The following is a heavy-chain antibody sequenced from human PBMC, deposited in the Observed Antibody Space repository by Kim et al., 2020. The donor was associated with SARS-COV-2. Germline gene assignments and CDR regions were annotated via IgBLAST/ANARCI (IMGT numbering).Heavy chain of an antibody. CDR3: ARDGRYYDILTGYDNWFDP. Sequence: GGSLRLSCAASGFTFSDYYMSWIRQAPGKGLEWVSYISSSGSTIYYADSVKGRFTISRDNAKNSLYLQMNSLRAEDTAVYYCARDGRYYDILTGYDNWFDPWGQGTLVTVSS. J-gene: IGHJ5*02. CDR2: ISSSGSTI. V-gene: IGHV3-11*01. D-gene: IGHD3-9*01. CDR1: GFTFSDYY.